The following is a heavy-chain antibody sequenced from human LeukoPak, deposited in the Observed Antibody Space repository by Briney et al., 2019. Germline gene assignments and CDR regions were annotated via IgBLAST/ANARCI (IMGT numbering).Heavy chain of an antibody. Sequence: GGSLRLSCAASGFTFNNYALSWVRQAPGKGLEWVSAITSGSGGSTFYADSVKGRFTISRDNSKNTLYLQMHSLRDEDTAVYYCAIWTRRDGYNFDYWGQGTLVTVSS. J-gene: IGHJ4*02. D-gene: IGHD5-24*01. CDR3: AIWTRRDGYNFDY. V-gene: IGHV3-23*01. CDR1: GFTFNNYA. CDR2: ITSGSGGST.